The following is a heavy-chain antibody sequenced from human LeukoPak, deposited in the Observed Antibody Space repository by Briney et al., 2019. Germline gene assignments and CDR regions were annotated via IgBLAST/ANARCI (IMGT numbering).Heavy chain of an antibody. CDR1: GFTFSSYW. Sequence: GGSLRLSCAASGFTFSSYWMSWVRQAPGKGLEWVSYISSGSGTIYYADSVKGRFTIARDDTKNSLYLQMSSLRDEDTAVYYCAREAIKDYWGQGTLVTVSS. CDR3: AREAIKDY. V-gene: IGHV3-48*02. J-gene: IGHJ4*02. CDR2: ISSGSGTI.